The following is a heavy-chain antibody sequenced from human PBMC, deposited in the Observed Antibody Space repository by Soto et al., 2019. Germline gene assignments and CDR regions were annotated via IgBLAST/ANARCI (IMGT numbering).Heavy chain of an antibody. CDR3: AKGSIEYSASVDN. V-gene: IGHV3-23*01. D-gene: IGHD5-12*01. Sequence: EVQLLESGGGLVQPGGSLRLSCAASGFSFSSYAMVWVRQAPGKGLEWVSVISARGGSSYFADSVKGRFTISRDNSKNPLSLEMNSLRAEDTAIYFCAKGSIEYSASVDNWGQGTLVLVSS. CDR1: GFSFSSYA. CDR2: ISARGGSS. J-gene: IGHJ4*02.